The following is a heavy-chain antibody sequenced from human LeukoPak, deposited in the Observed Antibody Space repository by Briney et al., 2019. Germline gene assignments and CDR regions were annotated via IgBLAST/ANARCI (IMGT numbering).Heavy chain of an antibody. Sequence: GGSLRLSCAASGITVSSNYMSWVRQAPGKGLEWVSVIYSGGSTYYADSVKGRFTISRDNSKNTLFLQMNSLRAEDTAVYYCVRSPWQQLVADPSWGQGTLVTVSS. CDR1: GITVSSNY. V-gene: IGHV3-66*01. J-gene: IGHJ5*02. CDR2: IYSGGST. D-gene: IGHD6-13*01. CDR3: VRSPWQQLVADPS.